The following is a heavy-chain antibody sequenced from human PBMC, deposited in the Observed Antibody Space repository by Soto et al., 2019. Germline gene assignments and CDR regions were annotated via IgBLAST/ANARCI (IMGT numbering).Heavy chain of an antibody. D-gene: IGHD3-22*01. CDR2: IIPIFGTA. CDR3: ASGSSYDSSGYYPRALVYYYYYGMDV. Sequence: SVQVSCKASGGTFSSYAISWVRQAPGQGLEWMGGIIPIFGTANYAQKFQGRVTITADESTSTAYMELSSLRSEDTAVYYCASGSSYDSSGYYPRALVYYYYYGMDVWGQGTTVTV. CDR1: GGTFSSYA. J-gene: IGHJ6*02. V-gene: IGHV1-69*01.